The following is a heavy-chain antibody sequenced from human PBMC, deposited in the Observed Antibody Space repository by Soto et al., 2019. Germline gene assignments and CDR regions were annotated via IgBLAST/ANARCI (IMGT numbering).Heavy chain of an antibody. CDR2: ILYDRSST. CDR3: ARGAHYYDSSGLSDY. V-gene: IGHV3-30-3*01. Sequence: GGALRPCCAASGFSFCSYAMHWVRQAPGKGLGWVSVILYDRSSTNYADSVKGRFTISRDNAKNTLYLQMNSLRAEDTAVYYCARGAHYYDSSGLSDYWGQGTLVTVSS. CDR1: GFSFCSYA. J-gene: IGHJ4*02. D-gene: IGHD3-22*01.